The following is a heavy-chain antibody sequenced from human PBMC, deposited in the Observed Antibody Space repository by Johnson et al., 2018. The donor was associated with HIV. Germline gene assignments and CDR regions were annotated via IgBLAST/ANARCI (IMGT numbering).Heavy chain of an antibody. CDR3: AKDRELLELSHAFDS. CDR1: AFTFSSYG. V-gene: IGHV3-33*06. Sequence: QVQPVESGGGVVQPARSLTLSCAASAFTFSSYGMHWVRQAPGKGLEWVAVIWYDGLNKYYADPVKGRFAISRDNSKNTLYLQMNSLRVEDTALYYCAKDRELLELSHAFDSWGQGTMVTVSS. CDR2: IWYDGLNK. J-gene: IGHJ3*02. D-gene: IGHD1-7*01.